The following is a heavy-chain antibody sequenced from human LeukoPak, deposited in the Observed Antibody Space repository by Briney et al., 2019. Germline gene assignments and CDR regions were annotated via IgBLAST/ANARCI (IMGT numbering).Heavy chain of an antibody. D-gene: IGHD2-8*01. CDR3: ARDPGDCSNGVCYLFDY. CDR2: ISSNSDTI. J-gene: IGHJ4*02. V-gene: IGHV3-48*01. CDR1: GFTFSSWS. Sequence: GGSLRLSCAASGFTFSSWSMNWVRQAPGKGLEWVSYISSNSDTIYYADSVEGRFTISRDNAKNSLYLQMNSLRAVDTAVYYCARDPGDCSNGVCYLFDYWGQGTLVTVSS.